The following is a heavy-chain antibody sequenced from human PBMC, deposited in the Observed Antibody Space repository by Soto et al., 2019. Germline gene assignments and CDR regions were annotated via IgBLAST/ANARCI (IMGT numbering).Heavy chain of an antibody. Sequence: GASVKVSCKASGYTFTSYGISWVRQAPGQGLEWMGWISAYNGNTNYAQKLQGRVTMTTDTSASTAYMELSSLRSEDTAVYYCARDGLTGYSDYWSQGTLVTVSS. D-gene: IGHD3-9*01. CDR2: ISAYNGNT. CDR1: GYTFTSYG. V-gene: IGHV1-18*01. CDR3: ARDGLTGYSDY. J-gene: IGHJ4*02.